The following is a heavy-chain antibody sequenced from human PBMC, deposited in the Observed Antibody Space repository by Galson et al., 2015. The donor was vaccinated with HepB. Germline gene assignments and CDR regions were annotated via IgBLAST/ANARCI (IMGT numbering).Heavy chain of an antibody. D-gene: IGHD3-10*01. CDR1: GGTFSSYA. V-gene: IGHV1-69*13. CDR3: ARVTSITMVQGVRDWFDP. J-gene: IGHJ5*02. Sequence: SVKVSCKASGGTFSSYAISWVRQAPGQGLEWMGGIIPIFGTANYAQKFQGRVTITADESTSTAYMELSSLRSEDTAVYYCARVTSITMVQGVRDWFDPWGQGTLVTVS. CDR2: IIPIFGTA.